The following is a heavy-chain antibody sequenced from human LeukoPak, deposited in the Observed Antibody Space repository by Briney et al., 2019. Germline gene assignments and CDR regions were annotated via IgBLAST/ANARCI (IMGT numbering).Heavy chain of an antibody. CDR3: ARTLRYFDWQGPRYFDL. CDR1: GGSISSSGFY. D-gene: IGHD3-9*01. V-gene: IGHV4-39*07. J-gene: IGHJ2*01. Sequence: PSETLSLTCTVSGGSISSSGFYWGWIRQPPGKGLDWIGSIYYSGSTSYSPSLKSRVTISVDTSKNQFSLKLSSVTAADTAVYYCARTLRYFDWQGPRYFDLWGRGTLVTVSS. CDR2: IYYSGST.